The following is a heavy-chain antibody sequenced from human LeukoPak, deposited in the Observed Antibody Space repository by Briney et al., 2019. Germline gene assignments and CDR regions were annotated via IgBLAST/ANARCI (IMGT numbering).Heavy chain of an antibody. CDR1: GFNFGEFV. Sequence: GGSPRLSCATSGFNFGEFVVSWVRQAPGTGLEWVGFIRDKANGGTTEYAASVEGRFMIARDDSKGLAYLEMNSLKVDDTGTYYCSRGFAADWGQGALVTVSS. V-gene: IGHV3-49*04. CDR3: SRGFAAD. CDR2: IRDKANGGTT. D-gene: IGHD2-15*01. J-gene: IGHJ4*02.